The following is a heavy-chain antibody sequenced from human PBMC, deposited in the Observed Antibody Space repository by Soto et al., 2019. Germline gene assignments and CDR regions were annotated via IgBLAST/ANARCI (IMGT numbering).Heavy chain of an antibody. CDR2: IYYSGST. V-gene: IGHV4-31*03. CDR1: GGSISSGGFC. J-gene: IGHJ4*02. CDR3: SGGRGGYFDY. D-gene: IGHD2-15*01. Sequence: QVQLQESGPGLAKPSQTLSLTCTVSGGSISSGGFCWSWIRQHPGKGLEWIGYIYYSGSTYYNPSLRSRVTISLDTSKNEFFLKVTSVTAADTAVYYCSGGRGGYFDYWGQGTLVTVSS.